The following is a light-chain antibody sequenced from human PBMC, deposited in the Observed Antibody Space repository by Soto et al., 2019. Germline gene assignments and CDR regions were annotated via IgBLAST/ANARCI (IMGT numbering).Light chain of an antibody. CDR2: DAF. CDR1: QSVSSSY. CDR3: QQYGTSPQT. V-gene: IGKV3-20*01. J-gene: IGKJ1*01. Sequence: EIVLTQSPGTLSLSPGERATLSCRASQSVSSSYLAWYQQTPGQAPRLLLYDAFRRATGVPDRFSGSGSGTDFTLTISGLEPEDFAVDYCQQYGTSPQTFGQGTKVEIK.